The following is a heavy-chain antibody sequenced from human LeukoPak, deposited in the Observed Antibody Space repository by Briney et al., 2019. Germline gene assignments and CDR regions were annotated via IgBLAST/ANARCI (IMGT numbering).Heavy chain of an antibody. J-gene: IGHJ6*02. CDR1: GFTLSSYG. Sequence: GGSLRLSCAASGFTLSSYGMHWVRQAPGKGLEWVAVIWYDGSNKYYADSVKGRFTISRDNSKNTLYLQMNSLRAEDTAVYYCAREYSGSYSFYYYYGMDVWGQGTTVTVSS. CDR3: AREYSGSYSFYYYYGMDV. CDR2: IWYDGSNK. D-gene: IGHD1-26*01. V-gene: IGHV3-33*01.